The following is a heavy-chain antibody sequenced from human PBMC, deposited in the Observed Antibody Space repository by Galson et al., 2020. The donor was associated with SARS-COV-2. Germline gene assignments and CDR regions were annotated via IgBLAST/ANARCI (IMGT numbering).Heavy chain of an antibody. CDR3: ARELALLFYLSGYYGSFGLDN. CDR2: ISYYGSGK. CDR1: GFTFSSYA. Sequence: GGSLTLSCTASGFTFSSYAMYWVRQAPGKGLEWVAVISYYGSGKYDSDSVQGRFTTSRDNSKNTLYLQINSLSGDDTAAYYCARELALLFYLSGYYGSFGLDNWGQGTLVTVSS. D-gene: IGHD3-22*01. J-gene: IGHJ4*03. V-gene: IGHV3-30*04.